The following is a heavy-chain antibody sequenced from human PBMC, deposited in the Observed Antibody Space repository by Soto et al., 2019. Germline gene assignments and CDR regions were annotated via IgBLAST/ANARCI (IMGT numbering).Heavy chain of an antibody. D-gene: IGHD6-19*01. Sequence: ASVKVSCKASGYTFTSYYMHWVRQAPEQGLEWMGIINPSGGSTSYAQKFQGRVTMTRDTSTSTVYMELSSLRSEDTAVYYCARDRSEQWLVPSLYYYYYGMDVWGQGTTVTVSS. CDR2: INPSGGST. CDR1: GYTFTSYY. CDR3: ARDRSEQWLVPSLYYYYYGMDV. V-gene: IGHV1-46*01. J-gene: IGHJ6*02.